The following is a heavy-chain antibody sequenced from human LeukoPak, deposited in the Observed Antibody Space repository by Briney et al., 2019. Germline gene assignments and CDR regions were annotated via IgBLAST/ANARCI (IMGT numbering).Heavy chain of an antibody. V-gene: IGHV3-21*01. CDR2: ISTGGSYI. CDR1: GFIFSSNS. Sequence: GGSLRLSCAASGFIFSSNSMNWVRQAPGKGLEWVSCISTGGSYIYYADSVKGRFTISRDNAKNSLYLQMNSLRAEDTAVYYCARERGGGFDYWGQGTLVTVSS. J-gene: IGHJ4*02. D-gene: IGHD3-10*01. CDR3: ARERGGGFDY.